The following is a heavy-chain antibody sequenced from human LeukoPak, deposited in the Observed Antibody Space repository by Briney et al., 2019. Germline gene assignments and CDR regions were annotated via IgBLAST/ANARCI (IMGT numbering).Heavy chain of an antibody. CDR2: ISGSGGST. Sequence: PGGSLRLSCAASGFTFSSYAMSWVRQAPGKGLEWVSAISGSGGSTYYADSVKGRFTISRDNSKNTLYLQMNSLRAEDTAVYYCAVAYSSSWGHFDYWGQGTLVTVSS. J-gene: IGHJ4*02. D-gene: IGHD6-13*01. V-gene: IGHV3-23*01. CDR3: AVAYSSSWGHFDY. CDR1: GFTFSSYA.